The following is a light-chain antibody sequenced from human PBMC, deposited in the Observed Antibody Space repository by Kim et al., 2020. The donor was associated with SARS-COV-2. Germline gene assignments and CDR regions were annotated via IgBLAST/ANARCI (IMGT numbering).Light chain of an antibody. CDR1: PRASSSY. V-gene: IGKV3-20*01. CDR2: GAS. CDR3: QQYDTSRT. Sequence: CSPGDRAPLSLRASPRASSSYLPVYQQKPGQAPGLLIYGASTSATGLPDRFSGSGSETDFTLTISRLEPEDCAVYYCQQYDTSRTFGQGTKVDIK. J-gene: IGKJ1*01.